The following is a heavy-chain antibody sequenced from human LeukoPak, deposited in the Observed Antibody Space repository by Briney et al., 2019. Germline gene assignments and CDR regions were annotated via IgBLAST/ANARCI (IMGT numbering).Heavy chain of an antibody. CDR2: IYHSGST. V-gene: IGHV4-38-2*02. CDR3: AKSNGYGLVDI. J-gene: IGHJ3*02. CDR1: GYSISSGNY. Sequence: PSETLSLTCTVSGYSISSGNYWDWIRQPPGKGLEWIGSIYHSGSTYYNPSLKSRVTISVDTSKNQFSLKLSSVTAADTAVYYCAKSNGYGLVDIWGQGTMVTVSS. D-gene: IGHD5-18*01.